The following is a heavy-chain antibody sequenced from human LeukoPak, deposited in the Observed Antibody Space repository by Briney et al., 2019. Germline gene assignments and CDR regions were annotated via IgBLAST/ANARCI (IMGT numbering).Heavy chain of an antibody. CDR1: GGSIRSSGTSY. V-gene: IGHV4-39*07. J-gene: IGHJ4*02. CDR3: AREGRDYYDRSGYSPDY. CDR2: FYSSGSS. Sequence: SETLSLTCSVSGGSIRSSGTSYWGWIRQPPGRGLEWVGTFYSSGSSHYNPFLKNRVTISVDTSKNQFSLKLSSVTAADTAMYYCAREGRDYYDRSGYSPDYWGQGTLVTVSS. D-gene: IGHD3-22*01.